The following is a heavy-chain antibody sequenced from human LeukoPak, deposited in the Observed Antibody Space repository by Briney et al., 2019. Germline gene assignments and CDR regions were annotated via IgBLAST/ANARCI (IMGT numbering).Heavy chain of an antibody. CDR2: IRYDGSYK. CDR3: ARDFEISSG. CDR1: GFTISSYG. Sequence: GGSLRLSCAASGFTISSYGMHWVRQAPGKGLEWVAFIRYDGSYKNYADSVKGRFTISRDYSKNTLYLQMNSLRAEDTAVYYCARDFEISSGWGQGTLVTVSS. J-gene: IGHJ4*02. V-gene: IGHV3-30*02. D-gene: IGHD6-19*01.